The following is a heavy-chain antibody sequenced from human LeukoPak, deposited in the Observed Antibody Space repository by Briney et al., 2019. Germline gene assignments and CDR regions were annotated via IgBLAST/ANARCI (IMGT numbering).Heavy chain of an antibody. D-gene: IGHD5-12*01. CDR2: FDPEDGET. J-gene: IGHJ4*02. V-gene: IGHV1-24*01. CDR1: GYTLTELS. Sequence: GASVKVSCKVSGYTLTELSMHWVRQAPGKGLEWMGGFDPEDGETIYAQKFQGRVTMTTDTSTSTAYMELRSLRSDDTAVYYCAVSGYDLREGYYFDYWGQGTLVTVSS. CDR3: AVSGYDLREGYYFDY.